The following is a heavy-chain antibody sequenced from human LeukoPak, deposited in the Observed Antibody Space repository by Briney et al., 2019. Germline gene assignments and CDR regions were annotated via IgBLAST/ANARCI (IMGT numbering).Heavy chain of an antibody. J-gene: IGHJ3*02. CDR3: ARGQYSPTTRNTAMVSRRAFDI. CDR1: AGSFSGYF. D-gene: IGHD5-18*01. Sequence: SETLSLTCAAYAGSFSGYFWSWIRQPPGKGLEWIGEINHSGRIIYNPSLKSRVTISVDTSKNQFSLKLSSVTAADTAVYYCARGQYSPTTRNTAMVSRRAFDIWGQGTMVTVSS. V-gene: IGHV4-34*01. CDR2: INHSGRI.